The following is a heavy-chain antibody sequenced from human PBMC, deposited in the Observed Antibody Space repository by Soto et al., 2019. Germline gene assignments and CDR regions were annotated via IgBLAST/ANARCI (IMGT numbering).Heavy chain of an antibody. D-gene: IGHD2-21*01. CDR2: MNGVGVST. J-gene: IGHJ4*02. Sequence: GSLRLGGAASGFTVGSYAMSWVRQGPGKGLAWVSSMNGVGVSTYYAGSVQGRFTISRDNSKNTLYLQMNSLRVEDTAVYYCAKKSEIAVPRYYFDLWGQGTLVTVSS. CDR1: GFTVGSYA. CDR3: AKKSEIAVPRYYFDL. V-gene: IGHV3-23*01.